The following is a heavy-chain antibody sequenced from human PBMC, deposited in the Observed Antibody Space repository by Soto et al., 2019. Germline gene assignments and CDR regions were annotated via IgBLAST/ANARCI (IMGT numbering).Heavy chain of an antibody. CDR3: TTDQRGTLAFDI. V-gene: IGHV3-15*01. D-gene: IGHD3-16*01. CDR1: GFTFSNAW. CDR2: IKSKTDGGTT. J-gene: IGHJ3*02. Sequence: GGSLRLSCAASGFTFSNAWMSWVRQAPGKGLEWVGRIKSKTDGGTTDYAAPVKGRFTISRDDSKNTLYLQMNSLKTEDTAVYYCTTDQRGTLAFDIWGQGTMVPVSS.